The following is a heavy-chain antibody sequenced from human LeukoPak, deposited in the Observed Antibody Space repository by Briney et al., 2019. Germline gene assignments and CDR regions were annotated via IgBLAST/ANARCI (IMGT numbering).Heavy chain of an antibody. CDR3: ARDRFCTTDRCSDY. Sequence: SETLSLTCTVSGGSISSGSYYWSWIRQPAGKGLEWIGRIYTSGSTNYNPSLKSRVTISVDTSKDQFSLKLSSVTAADTAVYYCARDRFCTTDRCSDYWGQGTLVTVSS. CDR1: GGSISSGSYY. J-gene: IGHJ4*02. D-gene: IGHD2-8*01. V-gene: IGHV4-61*02. CDR2: IYTSGST.